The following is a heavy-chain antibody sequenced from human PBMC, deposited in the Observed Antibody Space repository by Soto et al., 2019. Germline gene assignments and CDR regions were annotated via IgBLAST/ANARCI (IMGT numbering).Heavy chain of an antibody. Sequence: KTSETLSLTCTVSGGSINSRSYYWGWIRQSPGKGLEWIGSIYYSGSTYYNPSLKSRVAMSVDTSKNQFSLELRGLTSEDTAVYYCARSSGGVFGIIIEGTNWFAPWGQGTLVTVSS. CDR1: GGSINSRSYY. CDR3: ARSSGGVFGIIIEGTNWFAP. D-gene: IGHD3-16*01. CDR2: IYYSGST. J-gene: IGHJ5*02. V-gene: IGHV4-39*07.